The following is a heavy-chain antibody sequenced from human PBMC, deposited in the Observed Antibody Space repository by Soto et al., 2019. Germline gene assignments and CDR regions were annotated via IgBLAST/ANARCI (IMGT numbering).Heavy chain of an antibody. CDR3: AKDIHYGAYY. Sequence: EVQLLESGGGLVHPGGSLRLSCAASGFTFSSYAMSCVRQAPGKGLELVSAISGSGGSTYYADSVKGRFTISKDNAKNTLYLQMNSLRAEETAVYYCAKDIHYGAYYLGQGTLVTVSS. V-gene: IGHV3-23*01. CDR1: GFTFSSYA. CDR2: ISGSGGST. J-gene: IGHJ4*02. D-gene: IGHD3-10*01.